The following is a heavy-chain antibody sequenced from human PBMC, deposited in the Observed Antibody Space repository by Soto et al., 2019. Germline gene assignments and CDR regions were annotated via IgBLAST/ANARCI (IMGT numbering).Heavy chain of an antibody. CDR3: AREGIRYFAWLLYAYFDY. CDR2: TYYRSKWYN. V-gene: IGHV6-1*01. CDR1: GDSVSSNSAA. D-gene: IGHD3-9*01. J-gene: IGHJ4*02. Sequence: PSQTLSLTCAISGDSVSSNSAAWNWIRQSPSRGLEWLGRTYYRSKWYNDYAVSVKSRITINPDTSKNQFSLQLNSVTPEDTAVYYCAREGIRYFAWLLYAYFDYWGQGTLVTVSS.